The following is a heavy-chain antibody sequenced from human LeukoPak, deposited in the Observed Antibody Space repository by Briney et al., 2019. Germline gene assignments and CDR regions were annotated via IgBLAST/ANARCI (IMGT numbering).Heavy chain of an antibody. V-gene: IGHV4-59*01. Sequence: SETLSLTCTVSGVSISPYYWSWIRQPPGKGPEWIGYIYYSGSTNYNPSLKSRVTISVDTSKNQFSLKLSSVTAADTAVYYCASSVVPAAHFDYWGQGTLVTVSS. CDR1: GVSISPYY. J-gene: IGHJ4*02. CDR2: IYYSGST. CDR3: ASSVVPAAHFDY. D-gene: IGHD2-2*01.